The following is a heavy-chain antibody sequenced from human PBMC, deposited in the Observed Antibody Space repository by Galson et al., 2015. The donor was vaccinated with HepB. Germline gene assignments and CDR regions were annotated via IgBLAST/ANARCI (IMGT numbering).Heavy chain of an antibody. CDR3: AKDGYGEVGVMDY. CDR1: GFTFSNYG. J-gene: IGHJ4*02. Sequence: SLRLSCAASGFTFSNYGMHWVRQAPGKGLEWVAVLSNDGSNEYYVDSVKGRFTISRDNSKNTLYLQMNSLRAEDTALYYCAKDGYGEVGVMDYWGQGTPVTVSS. CDR2: LSNDGSNE. V-gene: IGHV3-30*18. D-gene: IGHD3-10*01.